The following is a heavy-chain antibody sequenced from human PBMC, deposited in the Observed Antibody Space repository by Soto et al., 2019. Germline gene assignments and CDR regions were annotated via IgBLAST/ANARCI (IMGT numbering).Heavy chain of an antibody. D-gene: IGHD2-15*01. CDR2: ISYDGTNN. CDR3: AKGDCSGGSCYFSAFDI. J-gene: IGHJ3*02. V-gene: IGHV3-30*18. Sequence: PGGSLRLSCAASGFTFSSYGMHWVRQAPGKGLEWVAVISYDGTNNYYTESVKGRFTISRDNSKNTLFLQRNSLRAEDTAVYFCAKGDCSGGSCYFSAFDIWGQGTMVTVSS. CDR1: GFTFSSYG.